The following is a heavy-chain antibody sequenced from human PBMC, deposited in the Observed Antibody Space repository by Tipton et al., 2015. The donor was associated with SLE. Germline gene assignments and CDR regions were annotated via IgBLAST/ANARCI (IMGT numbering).Heavy chain of an antibody. D-gene: IGHD3-3*01. J-gene: IGHJ6*03. CDR3: AKTHYDFWSGYLPDYYYYMDV. CDR2: ISTDGSSK. Sequence: SLRLSCAASGFTFSYYTLHWVRQAPGKGLEWVALISTDGSSKYYADSVKGRFTISRDNSKNTLYLQMNSLRAEDTAVYYCAKTHYDFWSGYLPDYYYYMDVWGKGTTVTVSS. V-gene: IGHV3-30-3*02. CDR1: GFTFSYYT.